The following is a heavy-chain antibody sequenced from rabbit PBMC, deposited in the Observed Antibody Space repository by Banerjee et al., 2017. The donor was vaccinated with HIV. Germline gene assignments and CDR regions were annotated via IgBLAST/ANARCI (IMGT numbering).Heavy chain of an antibody. CDR2: IYADGSGYT. D-gene: IGHD6-1*01. Sequence: QQQLEESGGGLVKPGGTLTLTCKASGIDFSSYYYMCWVRQAPGKGLEWIACIYADGSGYTYYASWAKGRFTISKTSSTTVTLQMTSLTAADTATYFCASYYSDGYAGDAYATGGYYFNLWGPGTLVTVS. CDR3: ASYYSDGYAGDAYATGGYYFNL. V-gene: IGHV1S45*01. CDR1: GIDFSSYYY. J-gene: IGHJ4*01.